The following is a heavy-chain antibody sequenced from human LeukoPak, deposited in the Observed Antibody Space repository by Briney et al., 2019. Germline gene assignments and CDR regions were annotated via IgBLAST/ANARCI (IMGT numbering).Heavy chain of an antibody. V-gene: IGHV1-69*04. D-gene: IGHD4-17*01. CDR1: GGTFSSYA. CDR2: IIPILGIA. J-gene: IGHJ5*02. Sequence: ASVKVSCKASGGTFSSYAISWVRQAPGQGLEWMGRIIPILGIANYAQKFQGRVTITADKSTGTAYMELSSLRSEDTAVYYCASTVTTPYNWFDPWGQGTLVTVSS. CDR3: ASTVTTPYNWFDP.